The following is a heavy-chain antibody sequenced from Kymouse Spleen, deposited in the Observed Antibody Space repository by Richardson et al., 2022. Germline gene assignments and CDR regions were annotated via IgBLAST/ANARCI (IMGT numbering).Heavy chain of an antibody. D-gene: IGHD2-2*02. CDR2: IYYSGST. CDR1: GGSISSSSYY. V-gene: IGHV4-39*01. Sequence: QLQLQESGPGLVKPSETLSLTCTVSGGSISSSSYYWGWIRQPPGKGLEWIGSIYYSGSTYYNPSLKSRVTISVDTSKNQFSLKLSSVTAADTAVYYCARQIVVVPAARGNWFDPWGQGTLVTVSS. J-gene: IGHJ5*02. CDR3: ARQIVVVPAARGNWFDP.